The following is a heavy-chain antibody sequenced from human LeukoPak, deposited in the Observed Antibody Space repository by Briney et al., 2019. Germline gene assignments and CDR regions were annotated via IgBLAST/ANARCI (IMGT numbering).Heavy chain of an antibody. CDR2: LYSDGSTS. V-gene: IGHV3-53*01. J-gene: IGHJ4*02. CDR3: ARDQGCSSTSCYSLFFHY. CDR1: GFTVSTNF. Sequence: GGSLRLSCAASGFTVSTNFMSWVRQAPGKGLEWVSVLYSDGSTSYYSDSVKGRFTISRDNSKNTLSLQMHSLRPEDTAVYYCARDQGCSSTSCYSLFFHYWGQGTLVTVSS. D-gene: IGHD2-2*01.